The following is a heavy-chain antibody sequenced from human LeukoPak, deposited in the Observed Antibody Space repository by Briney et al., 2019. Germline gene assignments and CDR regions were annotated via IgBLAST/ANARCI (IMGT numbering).Heavy chain of an antibody. CDR3: ARADGSVAGPSSGH. Sequence: GALRLSCAASGFTFSSYAMHWVRQAPGKGLEWVAIISYDGSDKYYADSVKGRLTISRDDSKSTLYLQMISLRTEDTAVYYCARADGSVAGPSSGHWGQGTLVTVSS. D-gene: IGHD6-19*01. V-gene: IGHV3-30-3*01. CDR1: GFTFSSYA. J-gene: IGHJ4*02. CDR2: ISYDGSDK.